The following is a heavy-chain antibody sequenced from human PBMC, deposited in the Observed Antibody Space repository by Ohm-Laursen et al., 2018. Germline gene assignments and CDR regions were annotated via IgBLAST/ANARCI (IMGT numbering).Heavy chain of an antibody. CDR2: IYTSGST. D-gene: IGHD4-17*01. Sequence: SDTLSLTCTVSGGSISSYYWSWIRQPAGKGLEWIGRIYTSGSTNYNPSLESRVTISADASKNQFSLRLTSVTAADTAVYYCARQDSGDYYFDYWGQGTLDTVSS. J-gene: IGHJ4*02. CDR1: GGSISSYY. CDR3: ARQDSGDYYFDY. V-gene: IGHV4-4*07.